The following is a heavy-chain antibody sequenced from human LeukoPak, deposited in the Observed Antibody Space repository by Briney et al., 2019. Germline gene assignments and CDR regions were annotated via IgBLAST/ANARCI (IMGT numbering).Heavy chain of an antibody. CDR1: GGSFSGYY. J-gene: IGHJ5*02. V-gene: IGHV4-34*01. CDR2: INHSGST. CDR3: ARHPVLGYYGSGKRNWFDP. Sequence: SETLSLTCAVYGGSFSGYYWSWIRQPPGKGLEWIGEINHSGSTNYNPSLKSRVTISVDTSKNQFSLKLSSVTAADTAVYYCARHPVLGYYGSGKRNWFDPWGQGTLVTVSS. D-gene: IGHD3-10*01.